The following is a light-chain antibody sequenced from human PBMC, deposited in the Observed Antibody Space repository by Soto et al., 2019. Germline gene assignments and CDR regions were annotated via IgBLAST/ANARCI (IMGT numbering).Light chain of an antibody. CDR2: GAS. CDR3: QQHNRWPPV. V-gene: IGKV3-15*01. J-gene: IGKJ1*01. Sequence: PGERVTLSCRASQSVSSSYLTWYQQKPGQAPRLLIFGASTRATGIPARFSGSGFGTEFTLAISSLQSEDFGVYYCQQHNRWPPVFGQGTKVDIK. CDR1: QSVSSSY.